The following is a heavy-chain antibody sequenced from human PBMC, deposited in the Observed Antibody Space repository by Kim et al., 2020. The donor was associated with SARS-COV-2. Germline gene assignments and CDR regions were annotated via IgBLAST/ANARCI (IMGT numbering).Heavy chain of an antibody. V-gene: IGHV3-74*01. CDR3: ARGQGLGY. Sequence: SSTSYADSVKGRFTISRDNAKNTLYLQMNSLRIEDTAVYYCARGQGLGYWGQGTLVTVSS. CDR2: SST. J-gene: IGHJ4*02.